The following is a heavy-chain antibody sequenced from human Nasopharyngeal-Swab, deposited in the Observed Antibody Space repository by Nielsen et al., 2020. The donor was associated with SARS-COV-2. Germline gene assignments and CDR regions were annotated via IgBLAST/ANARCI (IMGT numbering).Heavy chain of an antibody. CDR1: GFTFGDYG. V-gene: IGHV3-49*01. Sequence: GESLKISCTTSGFTFGDYGMSWFRQAPGKGLEWVGFIRRKPYGGDPEYAASVKGRFTISRDGAESIAYLQMNRLETEDTGVYYGARSVGSFYGKGAFDIWGQGTMVTVSS. CDR3: ARSVGSFYGKGAFDI. D-gene: IGHD1-26*01. J-gene: IGHJ3*02. CDR2: IRRKPYGGDP.